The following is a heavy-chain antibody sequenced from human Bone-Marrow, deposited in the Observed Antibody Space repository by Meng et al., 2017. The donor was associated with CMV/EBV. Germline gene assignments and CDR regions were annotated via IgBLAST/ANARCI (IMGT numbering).Heavy chain of an antibody. D-gene: IGHD6-6*01. J-gene: IGHJ6*02. CDR2: ISTSGSTI. Sequence: GESLKISCAASGFTFSSYEMNWVRQAPGKGLEWISYISTSGSTIYHADSVKVRFTISRDNAKNSLYLQMNSLRAEDTAIYYCARLYSSSSGKGMDVWGQGTTVTVSS. V-gene: IGHV3-48*03. CDR1: GFTFSSYE. CDR3: ARLYSSSSGKGMDV.